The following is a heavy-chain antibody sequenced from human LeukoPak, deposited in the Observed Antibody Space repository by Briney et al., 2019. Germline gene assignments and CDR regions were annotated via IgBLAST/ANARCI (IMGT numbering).Heavy chain of an antibody. V-gene: IGHV3-21*01. J-gene: IGHJ4*02. CDR2: ISSSSSYI. Sequence: GGSLRLSCAASGFTFSSYAMTWVRQAPGKGLEWVSSISSSSSYIYYADSVKGRFTISRDNAKNSLYLQMNSLRAEDTAVYYCARDNIAVAGVTDYWGQGTLVTVSS. CDR3: ARDNIAVAGVTDY. CDR1: GFTFSSYA. D-gene: IGHD6-19*01.